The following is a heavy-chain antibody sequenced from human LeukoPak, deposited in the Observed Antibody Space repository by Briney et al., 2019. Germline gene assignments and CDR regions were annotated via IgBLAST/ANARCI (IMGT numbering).Heavy chain of an antibody. J-gene: IGHJ4*02. CDR1: GYTFTSYG. CDR2: ISAYNGNT. D-gene: IGHD6-13*01. V-gene: IGHV1-18*01. CDR3: ARGSKGYNSTWPQGEFDY. Sequence: ASVKVSCKASGYTFTSYGITWVRQAPGQGLEWMGWISAYNGNTNYAQKLQGRVTMTTDTSTSTAYMELNSLRSDDTAVYYCARGSKGYNSTWPQGEFDYWGRGTLVTVSS.